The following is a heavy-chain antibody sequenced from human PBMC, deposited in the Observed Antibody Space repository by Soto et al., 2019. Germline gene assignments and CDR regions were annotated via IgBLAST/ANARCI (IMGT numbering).Heavy chain of an antibody. J-gene: IGHJ4*02. CDR2: LYWNGIE. CDR1: GFSLSSSGES. D-gene: IGHD3-10*01. CDR3: AHGDPLDFHY. Sequence: QITLKESGPTLVKPTQTLTLTCAFSGFSLSSSGESVGWIRQPPGKALEWLALLYWNGIERYSPSLKSRLTVFKDASKSQVVLTITNMDPVDTATYFCAHGDPLDFHYWGQGTLVTVSP. V-gene: IGHV2-5*01.